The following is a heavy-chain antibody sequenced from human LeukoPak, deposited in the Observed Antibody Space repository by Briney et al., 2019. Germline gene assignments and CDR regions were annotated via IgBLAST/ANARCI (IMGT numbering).Heavy chain of an antibody. Sequence: PGGSLRLSCEASGFTFSSYGMQWVRQAPGKGLEWVAVVSNDGRNKYYADSVKGRFTISRDDSKNTLYLQMNSLRAEDTAVYYCAKELHRTSFFDYWGQGTLVTVSS. D-gene: IGHD6-6*01. CDR1: GFTFSSYG. CDR2: VSNDGRNK. V-gene: IGHV3-30*18. CDR3: AKELHRTSFFDY. J-gene: IGHJ4*02.